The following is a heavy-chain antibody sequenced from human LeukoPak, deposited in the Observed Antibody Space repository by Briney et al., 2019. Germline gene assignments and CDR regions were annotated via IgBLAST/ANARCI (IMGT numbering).Heavy chain of an antibody. V-gene: IGHV3-23*01. J-gene: IGHJ4*02. CDR1: GFTFSSYA. CDR3: ADTAMVGGFDY. CDR2: ISGCGGST. D-gene: IGHD5-18*01. Sequence: GGSLRLSCAASGFTFSSYAMSWVRQAPGKGLEWVSAISGCGGSTYYADSVKGRFTISRDNSKDTLYLQMNSLRAEDTAVYYCADTAMVGGFDYWGQGTLVTVSS.